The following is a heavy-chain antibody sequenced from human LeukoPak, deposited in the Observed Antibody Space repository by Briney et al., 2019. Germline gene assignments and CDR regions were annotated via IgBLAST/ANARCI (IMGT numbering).Heavy chain of an antibody. CDR3: ARSNYDILSGML. CDR2: INPNSGGT. Sequence: ASVKVSCKASGYTFTGYYMHWVRQAPGQGVEWMGWINPNSGGTNYAQKFQGRVAMTRSTSISTAYMDLSRRRSDDTAVYYCARSNYDILSGMLWGQGTLVTVSS. J-gene: IGHJ4*02. V-gene: IGHV1-2*02. CDR1: GYTFTGYY. D-gene: IGHD3-9*01.